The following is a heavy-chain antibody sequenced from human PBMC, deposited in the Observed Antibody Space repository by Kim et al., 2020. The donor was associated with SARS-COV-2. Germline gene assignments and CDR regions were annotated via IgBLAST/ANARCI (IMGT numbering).Heavy chain of an antibody. CDR3: TLQKGTPPVDY. V-gene: IGHV3-73*01. CDR2: GT. D-gene: IGHD3-10*01. Sequence: GTAYAASVKGRFTISRDDSKNTAFLQMNSLNTEDTAVYYCTLQKGTPPVDYWGQGTLVTVSS. J-gene: IGHJ4*02.